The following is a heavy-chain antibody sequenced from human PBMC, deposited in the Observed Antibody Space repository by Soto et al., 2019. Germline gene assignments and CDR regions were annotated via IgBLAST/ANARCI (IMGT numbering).Heavy chain of an antibody. V-gene: IGHV3-30-3*01. Sequence: RLSCAASGFTFSSYAMHWVRLAPGKGLEWVAVISYDGSNKYYADSVEGRFTISRDNSKNTLYLQMNSLRAEDTAVYYCARLLAAGTTYWGQGTLVTVSS. CDR1: GFTFSSYA. D-gene: IGHD6-13*01. CDR2: ISYDGSNK. CDR3: ARLLAAGTTY. J-gene: IGHJ4*02.